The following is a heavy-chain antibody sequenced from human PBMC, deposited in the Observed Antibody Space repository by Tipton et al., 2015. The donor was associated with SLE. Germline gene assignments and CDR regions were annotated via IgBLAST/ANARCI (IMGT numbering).Heavy chain of an antibody. Sequence: LSLTCSVSGDSISTHYWSWIRQPPGKGLEWIGYILYSGESTNYNPSLKSRVTISVDMSKNQFSLTLGSVTAADTAVYYCARRYRNPAPESLDIWGQGTVVTVSS. D-gene: IGHD1-14*01. J-gene: IGHJ3*02. V-gene: IGHV4-59*11. CDR1: GDSISTHY. CDR3: ARRYRNPAPESLDI. CDR2: ILYSGEST.